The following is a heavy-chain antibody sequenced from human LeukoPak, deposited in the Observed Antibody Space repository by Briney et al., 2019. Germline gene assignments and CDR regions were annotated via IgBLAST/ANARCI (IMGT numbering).Heavy chain of an antibody. CDR3: ARMYCSGGSCYGDDY. D-gene: IGHD2-15*01. J-gene: IGHJ4*02. CDR2: INTNTGNP. V-gene: IGHV7-4-1*02. CDR1: GYTFTTYS. Sequence: ASVKVSCKASGYTFTTYSMNWVRQAPGQGLEWMGWINTNTGNPTYAQGFTGRFVLSLDTSVSTAYLQISSLKAEDTAVYYCARMYCSGGSCYGDDYWGQGTLVTVSS.